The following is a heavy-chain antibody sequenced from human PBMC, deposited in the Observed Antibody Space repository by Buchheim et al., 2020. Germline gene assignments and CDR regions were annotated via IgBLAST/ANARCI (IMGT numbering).Heavy chain of an antibody. CDR2: MNPNSGNT. D-gene: IGHD3-9*01. Sequence: QVQLVQSGAEVKKPGASVKVSCKASGYTFTSYDINWVRQATGQGLEWMGWMNPNSGNTAYAQKFQGRVTMTRNTSISTAYMELSSLRSEDTAVYYCARVPLRYFDWLPRYYYYGMDVWGQGTT. J-gene: IGHJ6*02. CDR1: GYTFTSYD. CDR3: ARVPLRYFDWLPRYYYYGMDV. V-gene: IGHV1-8*01.